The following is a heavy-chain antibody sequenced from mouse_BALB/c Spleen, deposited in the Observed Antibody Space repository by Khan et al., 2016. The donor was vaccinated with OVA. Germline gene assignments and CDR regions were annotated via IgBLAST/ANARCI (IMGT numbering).Heavy chain of an antibody. V-gene: IGHV3-2*02. Sequence: EVQLVESGPGLVKPSQSLSLTCTVTGYSITSEYTWNWIRQFPGNKLEWMGFISYSGNTRYNPSLKSRITITRDTSKNQFFLQLNSMTSEDTATYYCARKDYYDYDPFPYWGQGTVVTVSA. CDR3: ARKDYYDYDPFPY. CDR2: ISYSGNT. CDR1: GYSITSEYT. J-gene: IGHJ3*01. D-gene: IGHD2-4*01.